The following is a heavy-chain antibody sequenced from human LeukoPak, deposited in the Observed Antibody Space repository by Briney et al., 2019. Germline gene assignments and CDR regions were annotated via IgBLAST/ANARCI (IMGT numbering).Heavy chain of an antibody. J-gene: IGHJ4*02. V-gene: IGHV4-31*03. CDR2: IYYSGST. D-gene: IGHD4-23*01. CDR1: GGSISSGDYY. CDR3: ARDYVGSYFFDY. Sequence: SETLSLTCTVSGGSISSGDYYCSWIRQHPGKGLEWIGYIYYSGSTFYNPSLKSRLTISVDTSKNQFSLKLSSVTAADTAVYYCARDYVGSYFFDYWGQGTLVTVSS.